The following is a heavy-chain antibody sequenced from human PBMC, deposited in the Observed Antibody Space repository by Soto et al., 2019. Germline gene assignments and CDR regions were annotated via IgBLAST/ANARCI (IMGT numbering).Heavy chain of an antibody. J-gene: IGHJ4*02. D-gene: IGHD3-3*01. CDR2: IKSKTDGGTT. Sequence: GGSLRLSCAASGFTFSNAWMSWVRQAPGKGLEWVGRIKSKTDGGTTDYAAPVKGRFTISRDDSKNTLYLQMNSLKTEDTAVYYCSTEERITIFGVVIGSSFDYWGQGTLVTVSS. V-gene: IGHV3-15*01. CDR3: STEERITIFGVVIGSSFDY. CDR1: GFTFSNAW.